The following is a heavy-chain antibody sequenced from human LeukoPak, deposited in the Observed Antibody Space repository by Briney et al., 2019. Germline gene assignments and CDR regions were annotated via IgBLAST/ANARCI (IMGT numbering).Heavy chain of an antibody. Sequence: SVKVSCKASGGTFSSYTISWVRQAPGQGLEWMGRIIPILGIANYVQKFQGRVTITADKSTSTAYMELSSLRSEDTAVYYCARAPGIAAAGTEGVYYYYYYMDVWGKGTTVTVSS. D-gene: IGHD6-13*01. CDR3: ARAPGIAAAGTEGVYYYYYYMDV. V-gene: IGHV1-69*02. CDR1: GGTFSSYT. CDR2: IIPILGIA. J-gene: IGHJ6*03.